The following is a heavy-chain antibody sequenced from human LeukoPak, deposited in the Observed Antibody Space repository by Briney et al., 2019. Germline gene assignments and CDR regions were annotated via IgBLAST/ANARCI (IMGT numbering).Heavy chain of an antibody. Sequence: SGGSLRLSCAVSGFTVSSNYMSWVRQAPGKGLEWVSVIYSAGSTYYADSVKGRFTISKDNAKNSLYLQMNSLRAEDTAVYYCARAGGSTVSHSDYWGQGTLVTVSS. CDR3: ARAGGSTVSHSDY. CDR1: GFTVSSNY. D-gene: IGHD4-17*01. V-gene: IGHV3-53*01. J-gene: IGHJ4*02. CDR2: IYSAGST.